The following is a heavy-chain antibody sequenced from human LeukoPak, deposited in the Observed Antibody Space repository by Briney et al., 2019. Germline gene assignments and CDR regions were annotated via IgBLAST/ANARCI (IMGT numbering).Heavy chain of an antibody. CDR1: GGSISSGTYY. D-gene: IGHD3-22*01. Sequence: SETLSLTCTVSGGSISSGTYYWNWIRQPAGKGLEWIGRVSTSGSTNYNPSLKSRVTISVDTSKNQFSLKLSSVTAADTAVYYCARGRRYYYDSSGYYLDYWGQGTLVTVSS. V-gene: IGHV4-61*02. J-gene: IGHJ4*02. CDR3: ARGRRYYYDSSGYYLDY. CDR2: VSTSGST.